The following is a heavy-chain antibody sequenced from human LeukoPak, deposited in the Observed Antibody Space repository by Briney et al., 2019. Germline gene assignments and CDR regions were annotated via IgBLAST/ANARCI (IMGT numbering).Heavy chain of an antibody. CDR3: ARLGGRMLTTGTAPPQKGWFDP. V-gene: IGHV4-39*07. CDR1: GGSISSSSYY. Sequence: PSETLSLTCTVSGGSISSSSYYWGWIRQPPGKELEWIGSIYYSGSTYYNPSLKSRVTISVDTSKNQFSLKLSSVTAADTAVYYCARLGGRMLTTGTAPPQKGWFDPWGQGTLVTVSS. CDR2: IYYSGST. D-gene: IGHD1-1*01. J-gene: IGHJ5*02.